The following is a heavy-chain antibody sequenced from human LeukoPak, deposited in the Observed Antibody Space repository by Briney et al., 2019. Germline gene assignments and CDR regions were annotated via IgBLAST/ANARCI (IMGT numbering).Heavy chain of an antibody. Sequence: GGSLRLSCAASGFHFSTYGMHWVRQAPGKGLEWVGVIWYDGSNKIYAESVKGRFTISRDNSKNTLYLQMNSLRAEDTAVYYCARDRSWGSQCYFDYWGQGTPVTVSS. CDR2: IWYDGSNK. CDR3: ARDRSWGSQCYFDY. J-gene: IGHJ4*02. V-gene: IGHV3-33*01. D-gene: IGHD7-27*01. CDR1: GFHFSTYG.